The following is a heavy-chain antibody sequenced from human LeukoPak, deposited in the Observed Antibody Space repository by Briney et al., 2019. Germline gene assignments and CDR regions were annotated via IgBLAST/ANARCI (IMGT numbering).Heavy chain of an antibody. CDR2: IYYSGST. J-gene: IGHJ4*02. D-gene: IGHD3-3*01. CDR1: GGSISSSSYY. CDR3: ARINYDFWSGYSYYFDH. Sequence: TPSETLSLTCTVSGGSISSSSYYWGWIRQPPGKGLEWIGSIYYSGSTYYNPSLKSRVTISVDTSKNQFSLKLSSVTAADTAVYYCARINYDFWSGYSYYFDHWGQGTLVTVSS. V-gene: IGHV4-39*07.